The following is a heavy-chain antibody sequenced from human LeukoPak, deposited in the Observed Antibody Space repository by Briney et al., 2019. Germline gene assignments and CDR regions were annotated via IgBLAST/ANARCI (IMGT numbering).Heavy chain of an antibody. V-gene: IGHV4-4*07. J-gene: IGHJ4*02. CDR2: IYTSGST. D-gene: IGHD3-22*01. CDR1: GVSISSYY. Sequence: PSETLSLTCTVSGVSISSYYWSWIRQPAGKGLEWIGRIYTSGSTNYNPSLKSRVTMSVDTSKNQFSLKLSSVTAADTAVYYCARGPQYYYDSSGYYYGYWGQGTLVTVSS. CDR3: ARGPQYYYDSSGYYYGY.